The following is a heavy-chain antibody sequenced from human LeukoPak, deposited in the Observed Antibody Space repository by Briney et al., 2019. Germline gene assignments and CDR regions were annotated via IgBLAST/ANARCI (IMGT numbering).Heavy chain of an antibody. J-gene: IGHJ4*02. CDR2: IFYSGSA. Sequence: SETLSLTCTVSGGSISSGGYYWSRIRQHPEKGLEWIGYIFYSGSAYYNPSLKSRVTISVDTSKNQFFLRLSLVTAADTAVYYCARAEAAREYLDSWGQGILVTVSS. V-gene: IGHV4-31*03. D-gene: IGHD6-25*01. CDR1: GGSISSGGYY. CDR3: ARAEAAREYLDS.